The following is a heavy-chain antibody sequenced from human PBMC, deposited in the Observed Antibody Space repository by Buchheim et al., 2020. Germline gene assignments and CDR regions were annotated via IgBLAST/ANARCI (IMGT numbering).Heavy chain of an antibody. V-gene: IGHV1-8*01. D-gene: IGHD3-3*01. Sequence: QVQLVQSGAEVKKPGASVKVSCKASGYTFTSYDINWVRQATGQGLEWMGWMNPNSGNTGYAQKFQGRVTMTRNTSISTAYMELSSLRSEDTAVYYCARGQGQRFLEWLFRVYYYGMDVWGQGTT. CDR2: MNPNSGNT. CDR3: ARGQGQRFLEWLFRVYYYGMDV. J-gene: IGHJ6*02. CDR1: GYTFTSYD.